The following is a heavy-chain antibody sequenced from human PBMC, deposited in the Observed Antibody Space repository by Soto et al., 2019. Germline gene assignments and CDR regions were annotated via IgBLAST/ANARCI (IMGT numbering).Heavy chain of an antibody. CDR1: GFTFSSYG. Sequence: GGSLRLSCAASGFTFSSYGMHWVRQAPGKGLEWVAVIWYDGSTKYYADSVKGRFTISRDNSKNTLYLQMNSLRAEETAGYYCARAPRRDTAMAHYYYYGMDVWGQGTTVTVSS. CDR2: IWYDGSTK. J-gene: IGHJ6*02. D-gene: IGHD5-18*01. V-gene: IGHV3-33*01. CDR3: ARAPRRDTAMAHYYYYGMDV.